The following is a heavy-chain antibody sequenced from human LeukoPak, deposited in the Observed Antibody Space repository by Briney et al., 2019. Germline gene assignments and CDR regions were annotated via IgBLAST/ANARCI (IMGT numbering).Heavy chain of an antibody. CDR3: AKEGSQYASSWFDH. J-gene: IGHJ5*02. CDR1: GFTFSSYG. D-gene: IGHD2-2*01. Sequence: PGGSLRLSCAASGFTFSSYGMQWVRQAPGMGPEWVLVISHDGTVRHYADPVKGRFTISRDSSTNRLYLQMDSLRTEDTAVYYCAKEGSQYASSWFDHWGQGTLVTVSS. V-gene: IGHV3-30*18. CDR2: ISHDGTVR.